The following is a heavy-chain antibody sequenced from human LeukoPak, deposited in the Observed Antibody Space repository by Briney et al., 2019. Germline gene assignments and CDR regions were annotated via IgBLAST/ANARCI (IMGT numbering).Heavy chain of an antibody. CDR2: ISGDGGST. D-gene: IGHD5-18*01. J-gene: IGHJ4*02. Sequence: GGSLRLSCAASGFTFDDYAMHWVRHAPGKGLEWVSLISGDGGSTYYADSVKGRFTISRDNSKNSLYLQMNSLRTEDTALYYCAKGLHTDTAMVIPLYYWGQGTLVTVSS. CDR3: AKGLHTDTAMVIPLYY. V-gene: IGHV3-43*02. CDR1: GFTFDDYA.